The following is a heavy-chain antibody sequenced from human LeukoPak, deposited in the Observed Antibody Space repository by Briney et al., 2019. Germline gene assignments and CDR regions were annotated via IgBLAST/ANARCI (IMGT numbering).Heavy chain of an antibody. V-gene: IGHV3-11*01. J-gene: IGHJ4*02. D-gene: IGHD3-9*01. Sequence: AAGTLRLSCAASGFTFSDDYMGWICQAPGNGLEWVSYISSNGSAIYYSDSVTGRFTISRDNAKNSLYLQMNSLRAEDTAVYYCSRDGQSPDKNWGQGTLVTVSS. CDR3: SRDGQSPDKN. CDR2: ISSNGSAI. CDR1: GFTFSDDY.